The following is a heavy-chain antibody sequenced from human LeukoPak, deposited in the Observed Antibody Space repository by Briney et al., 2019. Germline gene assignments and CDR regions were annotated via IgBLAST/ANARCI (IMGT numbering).Heavy chain of an antibody. D-gene: IGHD2-15*01. CDR3: ARDLEALAAIDY. V-gene: IGHV1-2*06. J-gene: IGHJ4*02. CDR2: INPNTGGT. Sequence: ASVTVSCKASGYSFTGYYIHWVRQAPGQGLAGMGRINPNTGGTNYAQKFQVRLTMTRDTSISTAYMELSRLTSDDTAVYFCARDLEALAAIDYWGQGTLVTVSS. CDR1: GYSFTGYY.